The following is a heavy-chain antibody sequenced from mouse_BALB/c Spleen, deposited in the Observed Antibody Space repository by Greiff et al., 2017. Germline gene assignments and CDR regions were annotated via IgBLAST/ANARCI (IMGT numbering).Heavy chain of an antibody. CDR2: INPSTGYT. CDR1: GYTFTSYW. V-gene: IGHV1-7*01. Sequence: QVQLKESGAELAKPGASVKMSCKASGYTFTSYWMHWVKQRPGQGLEWIGYINPSTGYTEYNQKFKDKATLTADKSSSTAYMQLSSLTSEDSAVYYCARTGYDYDVDYFDYWGQGTTLTVSS. D-gene: IGHD2-4*01. CDR3: ARTGYDYDVDYFDY. J-gene: IGHJ2*01.